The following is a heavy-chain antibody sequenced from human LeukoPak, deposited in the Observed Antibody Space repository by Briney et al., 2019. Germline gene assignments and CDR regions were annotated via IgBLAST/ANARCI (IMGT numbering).Heavy chain of an antibody. D-gene: IGHD3-16*02. CDR3: ARDFDDYVWGSYRPLDY. CDR2: ISYDRSNK. V-gene: IGHV3-30-3*01. CDR1: GSTFSSYA. J-gene: IGHJ4*02. Sequence: GRSLRLSCAASGSTFSSYAMHWVRQAPGKGLEWVAVISYDRSNKYYADSVKGRFTISRDNSKNTLYLQMNSLRAEDTAVYYCARDFDDYVWGSYRPLDYWGQGTLVTVSS.